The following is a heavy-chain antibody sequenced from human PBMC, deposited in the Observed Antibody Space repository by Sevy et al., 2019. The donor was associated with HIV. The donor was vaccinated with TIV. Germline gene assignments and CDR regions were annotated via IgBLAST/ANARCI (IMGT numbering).Heavy chain of an antibody. CDR1: GYTLTKLS. V-gene: IGHV1-24*01. Sequence: ASVKVSCKVSGYTLTKLSMHWVRQAPGKGLEWMGSFDPEDGETIHAQRFQGRLSMTEDTSTETAYMERSSLNSEATAVYYCATTKDYYDNSGDPFDYWGQGSLVTVSS. D-gene: IGHD3-22*01. J-gene: IGHJ4*02. CDR2: FDPEDGET. CDR3: ATTKDYYDNSGDPFDY.